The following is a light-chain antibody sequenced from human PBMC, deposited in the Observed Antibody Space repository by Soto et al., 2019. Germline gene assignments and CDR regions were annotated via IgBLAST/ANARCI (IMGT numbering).Light chain of an antibody. V-gene: IGLV2-14*01. J-gene: IGLJ3*02. CDR2: DVS. Sequence: QSVLTQPASVSGSPGQSSTISCTGTSSDVGGYNYGSWYQQHPGKAPKLMIYDVSNRPSGVSNRFSGSNSGNTASLTISGLQAEDYGDDYCSSYTSSSTLVFGGGTQLTVL. CDR1: SSDVGGYNY. CDR3: SSYTSSSTLV.